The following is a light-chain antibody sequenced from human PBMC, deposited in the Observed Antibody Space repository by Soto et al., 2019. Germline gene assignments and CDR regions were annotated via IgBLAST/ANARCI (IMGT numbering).Light chain of an antibody. CDR2: DVN. J-gene: IGLJ1*01. Sequence: QSVLPQPRSVSGSPGQSVTISCSDVGGYNYVSWYQQHPGKAPKLIIYDVNKRPSGVPDRFSGSQSGNTASLTISGLQAEDEADYHCFSYAGSYTHGFGTGTKLTVL. CDR1: DVGGYNY. V-gene: IGLV2-11*01. CDR3: FSYAGSYTHG.